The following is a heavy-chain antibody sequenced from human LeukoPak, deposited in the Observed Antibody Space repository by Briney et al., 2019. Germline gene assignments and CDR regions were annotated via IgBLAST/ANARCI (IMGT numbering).Heavy chain of an antibody. CDR3: ARQNYRGYSGYGEGGYFDY. D-gene: IGHD5-12*01. V-gene: IGHV4-38-2*02. J-gene: IGHJ4*02. CDR2: IYHSGST. Sequence: KPSETLPLTCTVSGYSISSGYYWGWIRQPPGKGLEWIGSIYHSGSTYYNPSLKSRVTISVDTSKNQFSLKLSSVTAADTAVYYCARQNYRGYSGYGEGGYFDYWGQGTLVTVSS. CDR1: GYSISSGYY.